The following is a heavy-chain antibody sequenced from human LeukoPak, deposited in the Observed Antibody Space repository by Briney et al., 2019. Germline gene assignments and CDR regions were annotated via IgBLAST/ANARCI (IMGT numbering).Heavy chain of an antibody. J-gene: IGHJ4*02. CDR2: IDYGGRA. CDR1: GGSFSVYH. CDR3: ATNAAGHGGRGY. V-gene: IGHV4-59*08. D-gene: IGHD2-8*01. Sequence: SETLSLTCTVSGGSFSVYHWNWLPQPPRKGVEWIEEIDYGGRAHYSPSLNSRITISLETSKNQFSLNMRAVTAADTSVYYCATNAAGHGGRGYWGQGTLVTVSS.